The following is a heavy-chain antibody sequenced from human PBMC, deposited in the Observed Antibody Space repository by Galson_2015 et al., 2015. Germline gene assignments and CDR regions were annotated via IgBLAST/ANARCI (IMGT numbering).Heavy chain of an antibody. CDR3: ARDTSSAIAARPPRDY. J-gene: IGHJ4*02. Sequence: QSGAEVKKPGASVKASCKASGGTFSSYGISWVRQAPGQGLEWMGWISAYNGNTNYAQKLQGRVTMTTDTSTSTAYMELRSLRSDDTAVYYCARDTSSAIAARPPRDYWGQGTLVTVSS. D-gene: IGHD6-6*01. V-gene: IGHV1-18*01. CDR1: GGTFSSYG. CDR2: ISAYNGNT.